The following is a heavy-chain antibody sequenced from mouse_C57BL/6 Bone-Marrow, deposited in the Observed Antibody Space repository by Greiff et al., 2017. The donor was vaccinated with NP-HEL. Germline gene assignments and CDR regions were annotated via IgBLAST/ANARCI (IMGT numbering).Heavy chain of an antibody. CDR1: GYSITSDY. Sequence: EVMLVESGPGLAKPSQTLSLTCSVTGYSITSDYWNLIRKFPGNKLEYMGYISYSGRTYYNPSLKSRISITRDTSKNQYYLQLNSVTTEDTATYYCARLLYWYFDVWGTGTTVTVSS. D-gene: IGHD2-1*01. CDR2: ISYSGRT. CDR3: ARLLYWYFDV. V-gene: IGHV3-8*01. J-gene: IGHJ1*03.